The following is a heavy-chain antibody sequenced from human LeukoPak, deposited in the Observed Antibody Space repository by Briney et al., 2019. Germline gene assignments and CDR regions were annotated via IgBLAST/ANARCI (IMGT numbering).Heavy chain of an antibody. V-gene: IGHV4-61*01. CDR1: GGSVTSGSYY. Sequence: SETLSLTCTVSGGSVTSGSYYWGWIRQPPGRGLEWIGCIFYTGSTNYNPSLKSRVTISVDTSKNQFSLKLSSVTAADTALYYCAAVLTAYSSIDYWGQGILVTVSA. J-gene: IGHJ4*02. CDR2: IFYTGST. D-gene: IGHD3-9*01. CDR3: AAVLTAYSSIDY.